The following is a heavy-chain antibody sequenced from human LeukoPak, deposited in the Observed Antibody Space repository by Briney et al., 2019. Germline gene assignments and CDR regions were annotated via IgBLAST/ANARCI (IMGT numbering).Heavy chain of an antibody. CDR1: GYIFTNYW. CDR3: ARQGQYYDILTGYYAWFDP. Sequence: GESLKISCKGSGYIFTNYWIGWVRQMPGKGLEWMGVIYPGDSDTRYSPSFQGQVTISADRSISTAYLHWSSLKASDTAMYYCARQGQYYDILTGYYAWFDPWGQGTLVTVSS. J-gene: IGHJ5*02. D-gene: IGHD3-9*01. CDR2: IYPGDSDT. V-gene: IGHV5-51*01.